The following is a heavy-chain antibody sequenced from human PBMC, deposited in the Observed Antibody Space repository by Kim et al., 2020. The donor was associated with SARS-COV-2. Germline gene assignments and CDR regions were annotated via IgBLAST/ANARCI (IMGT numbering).Heavy chain of an antibody. CDR3: ARSGGLD. CDR1: TFTFSSYW. Sequence: GGSLRLSCAASTFTFSSYWMSWVRQAPGKGLEWVASIKQDGSEKYYVDSVKGRFTISRDNAKNSLYLQMNSLRVEDTALYYCARSGGLDWGQGTLVTVSS. J-gene: IGHJ4*02. V-gene: IGHV3-7*01. CDR2: IKQDGSEK. D-gene: IGHD6-19*01.